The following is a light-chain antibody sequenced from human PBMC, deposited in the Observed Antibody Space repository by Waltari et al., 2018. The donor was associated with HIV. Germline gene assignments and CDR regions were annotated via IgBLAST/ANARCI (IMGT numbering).Light chain of an antibody. V-gene: IGLV2-11*01. CDR3: CSYAGSKTHNVA. CDR2: DVT. CDR1: SNDSDVSYY. Sequence: QSALTQPRSVSGSPGQSVTISCSGTSNDSDVSYYVSWYKQHPGKAPQIIIYDVTTRPSGVPDRFSGSKSGNTASLTISGLQAEDEADYYCCSYAGSKTHNVAFGGGTRLTVL. J-gene: IGLJ2*01.